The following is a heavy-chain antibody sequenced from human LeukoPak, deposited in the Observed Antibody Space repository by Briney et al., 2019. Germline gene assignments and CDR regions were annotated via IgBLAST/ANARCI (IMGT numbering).Heavy chain of an antibody. CDR3: ARTGYTGYDFDY. Sequence: PSETLSLTCTVSGGSITSNYDWGWIRQPPGKGLEWIGNIYYSGITYHNPSLKSRVTMSVDTSKNQLSLKLSSVTAADTAVYYCARTGYTGYDFDYWGQGTLVTVSS. V-gene: IGHV4-39*01. CDR2: IYYSGIT. J-gene: IGHJ4*02. D-gene: IGHD5-12*01. CDR1: GGSITSNYD.